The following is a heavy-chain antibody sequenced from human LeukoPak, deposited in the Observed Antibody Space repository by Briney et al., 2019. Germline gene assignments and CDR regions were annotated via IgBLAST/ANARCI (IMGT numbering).Heavy chain of an antibody. V-gene: IGHV4-34*01. J-gene: IGHJ4*02. CDR1: DESFSGYY. CDR2: IDHSGST. CDR3: ARVGSSGWYEFDY. Sequence: SETLSLTCAVYDESFSGYYCSWIRQPPRKGLEWIGEIDHSGSTNYNPSLQSRVTISVDTSKNQFSLKVSSVSAADTAVYYCARVGSSGWYEFDYWGQGTLVTVSS. D-gene: IGHD6-19*01.